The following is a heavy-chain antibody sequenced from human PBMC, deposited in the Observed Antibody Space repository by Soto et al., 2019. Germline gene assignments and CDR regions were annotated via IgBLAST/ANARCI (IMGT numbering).Heavy chain of an antibody. CDR1: GFTFSNYA. CDR2: ISGSGAST. J-gene: IGHJ6*02. CDR3: AKGAHSSSSRGVDV. Sequence: PGGSLTLSCAASGFTFSNYAMTWVRQAPGKGLEWVSGISGSGASTFYADSVKGRFTTSRDTSRNTLYVQMNSLRAEDTAVYYCAKGAHSSSSRGVDVWGQGTTVTVSS. V-gene: IGHV3-23*01. D-gene: IGHD6-6*01.